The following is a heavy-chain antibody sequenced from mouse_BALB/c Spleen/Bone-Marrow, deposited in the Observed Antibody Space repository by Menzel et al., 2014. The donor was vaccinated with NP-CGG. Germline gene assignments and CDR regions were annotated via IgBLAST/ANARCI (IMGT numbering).Heavy chain of an antibody. D-gene: IGHD1-2*01. CDR3: ARPTLLRYFDV. V-gene: IGHV4-1*02. J-gene: IGHJ1*01. Sequence: EVKVEESGGGLVQPGGSLKLSCAASGFDFSRYWMSWVRQAPGKGLEWIGEINPDSSTINYTPSLKDKFVISRDNAKNTLYLQMSKVRSEDAALYYCARPTLLRYFDVWGAGTTVTVSS. CDR1: GFDFSRYW. CDR2: INPDSSTI.